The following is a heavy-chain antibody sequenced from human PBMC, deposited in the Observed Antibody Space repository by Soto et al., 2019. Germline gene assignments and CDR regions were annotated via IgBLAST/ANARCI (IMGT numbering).Heavy chain of an antibody. V-gene: IGHV1-69*13. J-gene: IGHJ6*02. CDR2: IIPIFGTA. Sequence: GASVKVSCKASGGTLSSYAISWVRQAPGQGLEWMGGIIPIFGTANYAQKFQGRVTITADESTSTAYMELSSLRSEDTAVYYCTRKGTWGHGYYYYYGMDVWGQGTTVTVSS. CDR1: GGTLSSYA. CDR3: TRKGTWGHGYYYYYGMDV. D-gene: IGHD3-16*01.